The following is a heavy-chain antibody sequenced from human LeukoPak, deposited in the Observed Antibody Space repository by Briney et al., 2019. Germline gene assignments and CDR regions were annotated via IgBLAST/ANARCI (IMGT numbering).Heavy chain of an antibody. Sequence: GRSLRLSCAASGFTFSSYSMTWVRQAPGKGLEWVSSIKGRFTISRDNAKNSLYLQMNSLRAEDTAVYYCARDPSYCSSTSCLYGGGYWGQGTLVTVSS. CDR3: ARDPSYCSSTSCLYGGGY. CDR1: GFTFSSYS. J-gene: IGHJ4*02. CDR2: I. D-gene: IGHD2-2*01. V-gene: IGHV3-21*01.